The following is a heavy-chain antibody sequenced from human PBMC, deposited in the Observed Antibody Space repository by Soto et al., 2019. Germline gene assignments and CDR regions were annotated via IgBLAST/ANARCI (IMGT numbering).Heavy chain of an antibody. V-gene: IGHV4-39*01. CDR3: VTTRPNLQTQAYLDY. Sequence: LTCTVSGGSVTNSSYYWGWIRQSPGKGLEWIGSVYYRGRSSSKSSVNSRVTISVDTSKDRFSLSLNSVTASDTAAYFCVTTRPNLQTQAYLDYWGPGALVTVSS. J-gene: IGHJ4*02. D-gene: IGHD6-25*01. CDR1: GGSVTNSSYY. CDR2: VYYRGRS.